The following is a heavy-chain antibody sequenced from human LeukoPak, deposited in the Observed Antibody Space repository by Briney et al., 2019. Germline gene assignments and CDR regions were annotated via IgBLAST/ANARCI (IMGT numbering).Heavy chain of an antibody. CDR2: INHSGYT. Sequence: PSETLSLTCAVSGVSFNDYYWSWVRQTPGRGLEWIGEINHSGYTNDSPSLKSRVTLSIDTSRKQFSLNLRSVTVADTGIYYCTRMTTGHDYWGQGALVTVSS. J-gene: IGHJ4*02. CDR3: TRMTTGHDY. V-gene: IGHV4-34*01. D-gene: IGHD4-17*01. CDR1: GVSFNDYY.